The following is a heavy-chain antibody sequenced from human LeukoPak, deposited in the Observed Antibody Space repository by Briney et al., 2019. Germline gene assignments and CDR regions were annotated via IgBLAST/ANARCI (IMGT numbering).Heavy chain of an antibody. D-gene: IGHD2-15*01. V-gene: IGHV4-34*01. CDR1: GGSFSGYY. CDR2: INHSGST. J-gene: IGHJ6*02. Sequence: SETLSLTCAVYGGSFSGYYWSWIRQPPGKGLEWIGEINHSGSTNYNPSLKSRATISVDTSKNQFSLKLSSVTAADTAVYYCARASGGFHYYYGMDVWGQGTTVTVSS. CDR3: ARASGGFHYYYGMDV.